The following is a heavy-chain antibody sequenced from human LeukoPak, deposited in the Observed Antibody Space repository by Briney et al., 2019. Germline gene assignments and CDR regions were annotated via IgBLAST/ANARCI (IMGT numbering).Heavy chain of an antibody. CDR2: ISSSGSTI. D-gene: IGHD1-26*01. Sequence: RGPLRLSCAASGFTFSSYEMNWVRQAPGKGLEWVSYISSSGSTIYYTDSVKGRFTISRDNAKNSLYLQMNSLRAEDTAVYYCARDIVGATPDYWGQGTLVTVSS. CDR1: GFTFSSYE. CDR3: ARDIVGATPDY. V-gene: IGHV3-48*03. J-gene: IGHJ4*02.